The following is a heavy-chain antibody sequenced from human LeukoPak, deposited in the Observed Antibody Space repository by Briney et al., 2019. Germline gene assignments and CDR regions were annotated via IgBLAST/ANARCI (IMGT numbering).Heavy chain of an antibody. CDR3: AVGGYYYGSGSYVDH. CDR1: GYTFTSYS. J-gene: IGHJ4*02. V-gene: IGHV1-18*01. Sequence: GASVKVSCKASGYTFTSYSISWVRQAPGQGLEWMGWISAYNGNTNYAQKLQGRVTMTTDTSTSTAYMELRSLRSDDTAVYYCAVGGYYYGSGSYVDHWGQGTLVTVSS. D-gene: IGHD3-10*01. CDR2: ISAYNGNT.